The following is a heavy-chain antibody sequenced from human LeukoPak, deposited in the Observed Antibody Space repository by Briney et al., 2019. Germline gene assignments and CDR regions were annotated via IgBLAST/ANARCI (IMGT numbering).Heavy chain of an antibody. D-gene: IGHD6-19*01. CDR3: AKDSSSGYARGYFDY. CDR1: GFTFSSYG. CDR2: IRYDGSNK. V-gene: IGHV3-30*02. Sequence: GSLRLSCAASGFTFSSYGMHWVRQAPGKGLEWVAFIRYDGSNKYYADSVKGRFTISRDNSKNTLYLQMNSLRAEDTAVYYCAKDSSSGYARGYFDYWGQGTLVTVSS. J-gene: IGHJ4*02.